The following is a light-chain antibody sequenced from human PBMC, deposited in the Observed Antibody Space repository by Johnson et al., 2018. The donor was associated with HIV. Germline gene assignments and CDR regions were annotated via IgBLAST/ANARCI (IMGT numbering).Light chain of an antibody. CDR3: GTWDSGLGAVYV. CDR2: DNK. V-gene: IGLV1-51*01. CDR1: SSNIGNNY. J-gene: IGLJ1*01. Sequence: QSVLTQPPSVSAAPGQKVTISCSGSSSNIGNNYVSWYQQLPGTAPKLLIYDNKKRPSGIPDRFSGSKSGPSATLVITGLPTGDEADYYCGTWDSGLGAVYVFRPGTKVTVL.